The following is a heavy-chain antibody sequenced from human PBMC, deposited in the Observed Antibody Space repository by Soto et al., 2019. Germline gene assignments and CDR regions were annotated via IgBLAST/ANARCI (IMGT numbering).Heavy chain of an antibody. J-gene: IGHJ5*02. CDR1: GGSISSYY. Sequence: SETLSLTCSVSGGSISSYYWSWIRQPPGKGLEWIGYIYYSGSTNYNPSLKSRDTISVDTSKNQFSLKLSSVTAADTAVYYCARGYCISTSCYRGWFDPWGQGTLVTVSS. D-gene: IGHD2-2*02. CDR2: IYYSGST. CDR3: ARGYCISTSCYRGWFDP. V-gene: IGHV4-59*01.